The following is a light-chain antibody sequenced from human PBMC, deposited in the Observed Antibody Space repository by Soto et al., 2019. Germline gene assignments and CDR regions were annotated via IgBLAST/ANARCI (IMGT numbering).Light chain of an antibody. CDR1: QDISYY. J-gene: IGKJ1*01. CDR2: GAS. V-gene: IGKV1-16*02. CDR3: QQYDTYPWT. Sequence: DIQMTQSPSSLSASVGDSVTITCRASQDISYYLVWFQQKPGKAPKSLIFGASFLQSGVPSKFRGGGCGTDFTLTITSLQPDDFGTYYCQQYDTYPWTFGQGTKVEIK.